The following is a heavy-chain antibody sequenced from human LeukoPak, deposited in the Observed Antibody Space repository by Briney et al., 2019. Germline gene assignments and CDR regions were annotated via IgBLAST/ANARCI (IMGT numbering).Heavy chain of an antibody. CDR3: AKEGFSSGLGNWYFDL. D-gene: IGHD6-19*01. Sequence: GGSLRLSCAASGFTFSSYWMSWVRQAPGKGLEWVANRKQDGSEKYYVDSVKGRFTISRGNAKNSLYLQMNSLRADDTAVYYCAKEGFSSGLGNWYFDLWGRGTLVTVSS. J-gene: IGHJ2*01. CDR2: RKQDGSEK. V-gene: IGHV3-7*03. CDR1: GFTFSSYW.